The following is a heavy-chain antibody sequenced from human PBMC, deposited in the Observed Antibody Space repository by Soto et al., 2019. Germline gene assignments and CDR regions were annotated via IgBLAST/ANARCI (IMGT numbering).Heavy chain of an antibody. CDR1: VFTFSSYA. V-gene: IGHV3-23*01. CDR2: ISGSGGST. CDR3: AKSHCSGGSCHRYYYYGMDV. D-gene: IGHD2-15*01. J-gene: IGHJ6*02. Sequence: PGGSLRLSCAASVFTFSSYAMSWVRQAPGKGLEWVSAISGSGGSTYYADSVKGRFTISRDNSKNTLYLQMNSLRAEDTAVYYCAKSHCSGGSCHRYYYYGMDVWGQGTTVTVSS.